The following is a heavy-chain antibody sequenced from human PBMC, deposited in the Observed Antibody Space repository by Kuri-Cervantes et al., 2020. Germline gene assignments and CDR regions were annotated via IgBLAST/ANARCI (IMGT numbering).Heavy chain of an antibody. D-gene: IGHD6-13*01. CDR2: INAGNGNT. Sequence: RGSLRLSCKGSGYRFSNYWIGWVRQAPGQRLEWMGWINAGNGNTKYSQKFQGRVTITRDTSASTAYMELSSLRSEDTAVYYCARSVAAAFRLTNGMDVWGQGTTVTVSS. CDR3: ARSVAAAFRLTNGMDV. CDR1: GYRFSNYW. J-gene: IGHJ6*02. V-gene: IGHV1-3*01.